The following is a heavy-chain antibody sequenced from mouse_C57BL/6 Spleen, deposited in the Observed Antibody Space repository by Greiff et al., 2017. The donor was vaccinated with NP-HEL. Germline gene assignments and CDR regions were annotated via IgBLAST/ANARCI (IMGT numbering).Heavy chain of an antibody. Sequence: VQLKESGPGLVKPSQSLSLTCSVTGYSITSGYYWNWIRQFPGNKLEWMGYISYDGSNNYNPSLKNRISITRDTSKNQFFLKLNSVTTEDTATYDCARDQGVSYYCDYWGQGTTLTVSS. CDR1: GYSITSGYY. V-gene: IGHV3-6*01. J-gene: IGHJ2*01. CDR3: ARDQGVSYYCDY. CDR2: ISYDGSN. D-gene: IGHD3-2*02.